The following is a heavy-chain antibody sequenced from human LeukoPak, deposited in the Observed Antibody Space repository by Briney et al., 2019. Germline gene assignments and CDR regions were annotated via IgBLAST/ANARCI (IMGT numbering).Heavy chain of an antibody. CDR3: VKGIRGYYYNMDV. CDR1: GFTFSSYA. V-gene: IGHV3-23*01. Sequence: GGSLRLSCAASGFTFSSYAMSWVRQAPGKGLEWVSAISGSGGSTYYADSVEGRFTISRDNSKNTLYLQMNSLRAEDTAIYYCVKGIRGYYYNMDVWGQGTTVTVSS. D-gene: IGHD2-2*01. CDR2: ISGSGGST. J-gene: IGHJ6*02.